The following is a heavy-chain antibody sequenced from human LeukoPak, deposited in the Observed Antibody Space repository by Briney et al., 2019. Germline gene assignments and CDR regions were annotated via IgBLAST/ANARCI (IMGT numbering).Heavy chain of an antibody. Sequence: ASVKVSCKASGYTFTSYYMHWVRQAPRRGLEWMGIINPSGGSTSYAQKFQGRVTMTRDTSTSTVYMELSSLRSEDTAVYYCASGRRYYYGSGSSVDYWGQGTLVTVSS. CDR2: INPSGGST. J-gene: IGHJ4*02. CDR3: ASGRRYYYGSGSSVDY. D-gene: IGHD3-10*01. V-gene: IGHV1-46*01. CDR1: GYTFTSYY.